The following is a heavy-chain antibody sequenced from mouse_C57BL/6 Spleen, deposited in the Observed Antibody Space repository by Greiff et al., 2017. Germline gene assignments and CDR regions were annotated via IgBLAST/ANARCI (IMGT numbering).Heavy chain of an antibody. V-gene: IGHV1-26*01. CDR1: GYTFTDYY. CDR3: ARGQLRLLPAWFAY. J-gene: IGHJ3*01. CDR2: INPNNGGT. D-gene: IGHD3-2*02. Sequence: EVQLQQSGPELVKPGASVKISCKASGYTFTDYYMNWVKQSHGKSLEWIGDINPNNGGTSYNQKFKGKATLTVDKSSSTAYMELRSLTSEDSAVYVCARGQLRLLPAWFAYWGQGTLVTVSA.